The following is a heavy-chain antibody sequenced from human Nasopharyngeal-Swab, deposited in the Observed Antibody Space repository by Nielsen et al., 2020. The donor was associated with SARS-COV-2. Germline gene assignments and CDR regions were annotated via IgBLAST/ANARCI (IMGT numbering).Heavy chain of an antibody. V-gene: IGHV3-23*01. CDR3: AKYRGGVYCSGGSCYGGHFDY. Sequence: GGSLRLSCAASGFTFSSYAMSWVRQAPGKGLEWVSAISGSGGSTYYADSVKGRFTISRDNSTNTLYLQMNSLRAEDTAVYYCAKYRGGVYCSGGSCYGGHFDYWGQGTLVTVSS. CDR2: ISGSGGST. CDR1: GFTFSSYA. D-gene: IGHD2-15*01. J-gene: IGHJ4*02.